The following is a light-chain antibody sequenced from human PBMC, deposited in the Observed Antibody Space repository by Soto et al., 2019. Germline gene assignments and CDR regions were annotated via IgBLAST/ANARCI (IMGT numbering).Light chain of an antibody. CDR1: QTIRTA. V-gene: IGKV1-39*01. J-gene: IGKJ1*01. Sequence: IQLTQSTSAVYASVGDRGTITYRAIQTIRTALGWYQQKPGKVPKLLIYAASSLQSGVPSRFSGSGSGTDFTLTISSLQSEDFATYYCQQSYSTPWTFGEGTKVDIK. CDR2: AAS. CDR3: QQSYSTPWT.